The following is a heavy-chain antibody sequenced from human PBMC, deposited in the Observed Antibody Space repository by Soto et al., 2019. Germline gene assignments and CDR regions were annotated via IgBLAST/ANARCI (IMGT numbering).Heavy chain of an antibody. CDR3: AQGELGCSGGSCYSGWFDP. J-gene: IGHJ5*02. CDR1: GFSLSTSGVG. CDR2: IYWDDDK. D-gene: IGHD2-15*01. V-gene: IGHV2-5*02. Sequence: SGPTLVNPTQTLTLTCTFSGFSLSTSGVGVGWIRQPPGKALEWLALIYWDDDKRYSPSLKSRLTITKDTSKNQVVLTMTNMDPVDTATYYCAQGELGCSGGSCYSGWFDPWGQGTLVTVSS.